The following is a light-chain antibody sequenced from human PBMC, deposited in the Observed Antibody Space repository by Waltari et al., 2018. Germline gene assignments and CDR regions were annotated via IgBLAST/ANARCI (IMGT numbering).Light chain of an antibody. V-gene: IGKV1-39*01. CDR1: QSISNY. CDR2: GAS. CDR3: QQSYSTPRT. J-gene: IGKJ2*01. Sequence: DIQMTQSPSSLSASVGDRVTITCRASQSISNYLNWYQQKPGKAPKLLIYGASSLPSGVPSRFSGSGSATDFTLTINSLQPEDFASYYCQQSYSTPRTFGQGTKLEIK.